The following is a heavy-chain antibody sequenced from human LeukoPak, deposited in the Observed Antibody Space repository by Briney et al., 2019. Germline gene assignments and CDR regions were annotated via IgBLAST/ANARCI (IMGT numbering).Heavy chain of an antibody. CDR1: GYTFTGYY. V-gene: IGHV1-2*02. D-gene: IGHD1-14*01. J-gene: IGHJ6*03. CDR3: ARDRTRYYYYSYMDV. CDR2: INPNSGDT. Sequence: ASVKVSCKASGYTFTGYYMHWVRQAPGQGLEWMGWINPNSGDTNYARKFQGRVTMTRDTSISTAYMELSRLRSDDTAVYYCARDRTRYYYYSYMDVWGKGTAVTISS.